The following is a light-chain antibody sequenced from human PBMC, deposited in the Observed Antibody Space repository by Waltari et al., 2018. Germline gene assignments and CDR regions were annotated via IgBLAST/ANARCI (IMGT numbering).Light chain of an antibody. J-gene: IGKJ1*01. CDR1: QSVSRS. CDR2: GAS. V-gene: IGKV3-20*01. Sequence: IVLTQSPRTPSLSPVESATLSCRASQSVSRSLAWYQQKPGQAPKLLIYGASTRATGIPDRFTGSGSGTDFSLTISSLEPEDFAIYFCQHYVRLPATFGQGTKVEIK. CDR3: QHYVRLPAT.